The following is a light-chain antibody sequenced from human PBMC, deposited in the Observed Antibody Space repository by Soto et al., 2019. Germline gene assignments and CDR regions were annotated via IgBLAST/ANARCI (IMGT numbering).Light chain of an antibody. Sequence: EIVMTQSPATLSVSPGERATLSCRASQSVSSNLAWYQQKPGQAPRLLIYGASTRATGISARFSGSGSGTEFTLTISSLQSEDIAVYYCQQYHHWPPITFGQGTRLEIK. CDR2: GAS. CDR1: QSVSSN. V-gene: IGKV3-15*01. CDR3: QQYHHWPPIT. J-gene: IGKJ5*01.